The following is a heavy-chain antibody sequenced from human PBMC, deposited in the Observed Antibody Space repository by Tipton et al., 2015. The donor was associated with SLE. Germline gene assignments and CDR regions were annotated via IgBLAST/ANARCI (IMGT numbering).Heavy chain of an antibody. D-gene: IGHD2-2*01. CDR2: IFYTGST. CDR3: ARGLLTSWYYFDS. CDR1: GGSISGYY. V-gene: IGHV4-59*01. J-gene: IGHJ4*02. Sequence: TLSLTCTVSGGSISGYYWSWIRQPPGKGLEWIGYIFYTGSTYYNSSLESRVTISLDTPKYHFSLKLTSVTAAYTAVYFCARGLLTSWYYFDSWGQGTLVTVSS.